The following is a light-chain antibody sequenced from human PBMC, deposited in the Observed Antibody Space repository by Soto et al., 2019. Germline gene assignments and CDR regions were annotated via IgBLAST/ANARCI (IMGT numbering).Light chain of an antibody. V-gene: IGKV3-15*01. J-gene: IGKJ1*01. CDR2: GAS. CDR3: QQYNSWPPWT. CDR1: QSVSIN. Sequence: EIVMTQSPATLSVSPGERATLSCRASQSVSINLAWYQEKPGQAPRLLIYGASTRATGIPARVSGSGSGTEFTLTISSLQSEDFAVYYCQQYNSWPPWTFGQGTKVEIK.